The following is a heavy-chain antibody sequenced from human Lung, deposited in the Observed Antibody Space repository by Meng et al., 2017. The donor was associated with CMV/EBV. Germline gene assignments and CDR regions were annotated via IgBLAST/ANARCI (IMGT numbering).Heavy chain of an antibody. Sequence: ASXXVSCKASGYTFTSHGISWVRQAPGQGLEWMGWNSAYNGNTNYAQKFQGRVTMTTDASTSTAYMELRSLRSDDTAMYFCARADYLLVHYYYYGMDVWGQGXTVTVSS. CDR3: ARADYLLVHYYYYGMDV. J-gene: IGHJ6*02. CDR1: GYTFTSHG. CDR2: NSAYNGNT. V-gene: IGHV1-18*01. D-gene: IGHD4/OR15-4a*01.